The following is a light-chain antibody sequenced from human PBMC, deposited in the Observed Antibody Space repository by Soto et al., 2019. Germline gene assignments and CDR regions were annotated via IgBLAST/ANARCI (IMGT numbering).Light chain of an antibody. J-gene: IGLJ1*01. Sequence: QSVLTQPPSASASLGASVTLTCTLSSGNSNYKVDWYQQGPGKGPRFVMRVGTGGIVGSKGDGIPDRFSVLASGLNRYLTIRNIQEEDESDYHCGADHGSGSNFVYVFGTGTKLTVL. V-gene: IGLV9-49*01. CDR1: SGNSNYK. CDR3: GADHGSGSNFVYV. CDR2: VGTGGIVG.